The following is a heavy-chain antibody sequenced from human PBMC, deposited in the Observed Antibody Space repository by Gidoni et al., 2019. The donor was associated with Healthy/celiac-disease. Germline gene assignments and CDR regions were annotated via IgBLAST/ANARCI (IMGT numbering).Heavy chain of an antibody. CDR2: IIPIFGTA. CDR1: GGTFSSYA. Sequence: QGQLVQSGAEVKKPGSAVKGSCKGSGGTFSSYASSRVRQAPGQGLEWMGGIIPIFGTANYAQKFQGRVTVTADESTSTAYMELSSLRSEDTAVYYCARDRPPSSSWYSDYYYGMDVWGQGTTVTVSS. CDR3: ARDRPPSSSWYSDYYYGMDV. V-gene: IGHV1-69*19. J-gene: IGHJ6*02. D-gene: IGHD6-13*01.